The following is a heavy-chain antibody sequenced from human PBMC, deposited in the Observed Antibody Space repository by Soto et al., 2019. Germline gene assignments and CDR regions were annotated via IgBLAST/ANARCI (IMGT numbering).Heavy chain of an antibody. CDR1: GGTFSSYA. D-gene: IGHD5-18*01. V-gene: IGHV1-69*01. Sequence: QVQLVQSGAEVKKPGSSVKVSCKASGGTFSSYAISWVRQAPGQGLAWMGGIIPIFGTANYAQKFQGRVTIIADESTSTAYMGLSSLRSEDTAVYYCARSVNTAMVTRYYYGMDVWGQGTTVTVSS. CDR2: IIPIFGTA. CDR3: ARSVNTAMVTRYYYGMDV. J-gene: IGHJ6*02.